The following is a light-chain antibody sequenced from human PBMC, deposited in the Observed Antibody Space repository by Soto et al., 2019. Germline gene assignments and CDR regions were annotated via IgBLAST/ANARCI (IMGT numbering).Light chain of an antibody. CDR1: QSINRW. CDR3: QQYNAFYT. J-gene: IGKJ2*01. CDR2: DVS. Sequence: DIQMTQSPPTLSASVGDRVTITCRTGQSINRWLALYQQKPGRAPKLLIYDVSTLQSGVPSRFSGSGSETEFILTISSLQPDDFATYYCQQYNAFYTFGQGTKVDI. V-gene: IGKV1-5*01.